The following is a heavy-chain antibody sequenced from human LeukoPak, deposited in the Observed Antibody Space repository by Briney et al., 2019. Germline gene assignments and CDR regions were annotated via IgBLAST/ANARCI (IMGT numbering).Heavy chain of an antibody. V-gene: IGHV4-39*07. CDR2: IYYSVNT. J-gene: IGHJ4*02. CDR1: GGAISSSSDS. CDR3: ARAAGSGLIYY. D-gene: IGHD6-19*01. Sequence: SETLSLTCTVSGGAISSSSDSWGWIRQPPGKRLEWIGGIYYSVNTYYNPSLKSRVTISLDTSKNQFSLNLNSVTAADTALYFCARAAGSGLIYYWGQGILVIVSS.